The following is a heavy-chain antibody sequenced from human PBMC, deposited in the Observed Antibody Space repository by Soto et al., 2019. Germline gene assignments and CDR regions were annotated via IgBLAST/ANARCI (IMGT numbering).Heavy chain of an antibody. D-gene: IGHD1-26*01. CDR1: GFTFSSYW. CDR2: IKQDGSEK. V-gene: IGHV3-7*01. J-gene: IGHJ4*02. CDR3: ARADGMGANHLPAVY. Sequence: PVGSLRLSCAASGFTFSSYWMSWVRHAPGKGLEWVANIKQDGSEKYYVDSVKGRFTISRDNAKNSLYLQMNSLRAEDTAVYYCARADGMGANHLPAVYWGQGTLVNVSS.